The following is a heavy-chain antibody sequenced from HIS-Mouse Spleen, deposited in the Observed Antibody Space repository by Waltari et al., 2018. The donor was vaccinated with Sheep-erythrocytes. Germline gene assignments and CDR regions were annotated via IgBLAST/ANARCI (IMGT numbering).Heavy chain of an antibody. Sequence: QVQLQESGPGLVKPSQTLSPTCHVSGGSISSGGYNWSWIRQHPGKGLEWIGYIYYSGSTNYNPSLKSAVTISVNTSKNQFSLKRSSVTVADTAVYYCARDPLTGADYWGQGTLVTVSS. CDR3: ARDPLTGADY. D-gene: IGHD7-27*01. CDR2: IYYSGST. V-gene: IGHV4-31*01. CDR1: GGSISSGGYN. J-gene: IGHJ4*02.